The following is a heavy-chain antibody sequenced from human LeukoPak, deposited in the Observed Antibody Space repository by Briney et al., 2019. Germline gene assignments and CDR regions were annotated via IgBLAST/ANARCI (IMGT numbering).Heavy chain of an antibody. Sequence: GASVNVSCKASGYTFSDYLMHWVGQAPGQRLEWMGWINTGNGNTKYSQKFQGRVTITKDSSATTAYMELSSLRSEDTAVYYCARAGSPLTNWNDLFDYWGQGTLVTVSS. D-gene: IGHD1-20*01. CDR1: GYTFSDYL. CDR2: INTGNGNT. V-gene: IGHV1-3*04. CDR3: ARAGSPLTNWNDLFDY. J-gene: IGHJ4*02.